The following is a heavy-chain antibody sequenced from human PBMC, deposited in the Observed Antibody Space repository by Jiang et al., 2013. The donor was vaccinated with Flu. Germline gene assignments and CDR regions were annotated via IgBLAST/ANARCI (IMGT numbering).Heavy chain of an antibody. Sequence: GLVKPSETLSLTCIVSGGSISRYYWSWVRRPPGKGLEWIGSIYHGGSTNYNPSLKSRVTMSVDTSKNQFSLKLTSVTAADTALYYCARQSYSTSWNTEFDLWGQGTQVTVSS. J-gene: IGHJ4*02. CDR2: IYHGGST. D-gene: IGHD6-13*01. CDR1: GGSISRYY. V-gene: IGHV4-59*08. CDR3: ARQSYSTSWNTEFDL.